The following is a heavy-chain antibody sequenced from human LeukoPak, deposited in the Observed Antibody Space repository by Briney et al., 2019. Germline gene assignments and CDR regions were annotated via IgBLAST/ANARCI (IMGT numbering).Heavy chain of an antibody. V-gene: IGHV7-4-1*02. CDR1: GYTFTSYA. J-gene: IGHJ4*02. CDR3: ARDTVGATAQAVDY. Sequence: ASVKVSCKASGYTFTSYAMNWVRQAPGQGLEWMGLINTNTGNPTYAQGFTGRFVFSLDTSVSTAYLQISSLKAEDTAVYYCARDTVGATAQAVDYWGQGTLVTVSS. D-gene: IGHD1-26*01. CDR2: INTNTGNP.